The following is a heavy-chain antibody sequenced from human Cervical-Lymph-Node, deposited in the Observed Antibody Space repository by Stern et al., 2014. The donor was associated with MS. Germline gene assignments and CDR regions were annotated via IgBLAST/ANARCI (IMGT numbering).Heavy chain of an antibody. CDR1: GGSISSSSYY. Sequence: QLQLQESGPGMVKPSETLSLTCTVSGGSISSSSYYWGWIRQPPGKGLEWIGSIYYSGSNYYKPSITSRVTISADTSKTQFSMKLSSVTAADTAVYYCARHLEWFGGYWGQGTLVTVSS. V-gene: IGHV4-39*01. CDR2: IYYSGSN. J-gene: IGHJ4*02. D-gene: IGHD3-10*01. CDR3: ARHLEWFGGY.